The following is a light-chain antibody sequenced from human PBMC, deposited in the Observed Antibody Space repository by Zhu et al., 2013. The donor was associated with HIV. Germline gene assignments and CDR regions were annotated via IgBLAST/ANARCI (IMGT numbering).Light chain of an antibody. V-gene: IGKV3-20*01. CDR3: HHYGSSPHS. CDR1: QSVSSSY. CDR2: SAA. J-gene: IGKJ2*01. Sequence: EILMTQSPGTLSLSPGERAALSCRASQSVSSSYLAWYQQKPGQTPRLLIYSAAIRASGIPDRFSGSGSGTDFTLTINRLEPEDFAVYFCHHYGSSPHSFGQGTKLEI.